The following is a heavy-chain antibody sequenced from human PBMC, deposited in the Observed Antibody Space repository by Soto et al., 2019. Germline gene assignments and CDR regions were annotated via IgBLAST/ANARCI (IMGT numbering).Heavy chain of an antibody. D-gene: IGHD2-15*01. V-gene: IGHV1-18*04. J-gene: IGHJ5*02. CDR1: GYTFTSYG. CDR3: ARGGSHCSGGSCYSFIWFDP. Sequence: ASVKVSCKASGYTFTSYGISWVRQAPGQGLEWMGWISAYNGNTNYAQKPQGRVTMTTDTSTSTAYMELRSLRSDDTAVYYCARGGSHCSGGSCYSFIWFDPWGQGTLVTVSS. CDR2: ISAYNGNT.